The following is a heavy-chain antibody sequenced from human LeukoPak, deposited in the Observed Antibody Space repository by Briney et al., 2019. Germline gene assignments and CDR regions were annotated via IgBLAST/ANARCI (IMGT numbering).Heavy chain of an antibody. CDR3: ATQVYEPFYFDY. CDR2: FDPEDGEK. Sequence: ASVKVPCKVSGYTLTELSMHWVRQAPGKGLEWMGSFDPEDGEKIYAQKFQGRVTLTEDTSTDTAYMELSSLRSEDTAVYYCATQVYEPFYFDYWGQGTLVTVSS. CDR1: GYTLTELS. J-gene: IGHJ4*02. D-gene: IGHD2/OR15-2a*01. V-gene: IGHV1-24*01.